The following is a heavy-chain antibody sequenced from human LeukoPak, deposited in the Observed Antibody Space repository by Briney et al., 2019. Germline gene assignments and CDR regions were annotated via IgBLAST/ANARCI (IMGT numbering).Heavy chain of an antibody. CDR3: ARDYYDSSGRLDC. V-gene: IGHV1-18*01. J-gene: IGHJ4*02. D-gene: IGHD3-22*01. CDR1: GYTFTNYG. CDR2: ISAYNGNT. Sequence: GASVKVSCKTSGYTFTNYGISWVRQAPGQGLEWMGWISAYNGNTNYEQKIQGRVTMTTDTSTSTAYMELRSLRSDDTAVYYCARDYYDSSGRLDCWGQGTLVTVPS.